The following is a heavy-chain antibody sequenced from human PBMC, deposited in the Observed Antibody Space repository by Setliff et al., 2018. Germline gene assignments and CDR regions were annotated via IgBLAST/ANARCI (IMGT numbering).Heavy chain of an antibody. J-gene: IGHJ3*02. CDR3: ARELRPGPQAKYYYDSSGYSPFDI. D-gene: IGHD3-22*01. CDR1: GYTFTSYG. Sequence: ASVKVSCKASGYTFTSYGISWVRQAPGQGLEWMGRISAYNGNTNYAQKLQGRVTMTTDTSTSTAYMELRSLRSDDTAVYYCARELRPGPQAKYYYDSSGYSPFDIWGQGTMVTVSS. CDR2: ISAYNGNT. V-gene: IGHV1-18*01.